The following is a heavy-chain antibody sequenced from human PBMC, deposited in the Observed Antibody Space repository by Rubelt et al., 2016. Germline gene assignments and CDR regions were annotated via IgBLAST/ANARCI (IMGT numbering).Heavy chain of an antibody. J-gene: IGHJ4*02. Sequence: QVQLVQSGAEVKKPGASVKVSCKASGYTFTSYGISWVRQAPGQGLEWMGWISAYNGNTNYAKKPQSRVTMTTDTSTSTAYMGLRSLRSDDTAVYYCARDPYGDRHHDYWGQGTLVTVSS. CDR1: GYTFTSYG. CDR2: ISAYNGNT. D-gene: IGHD4-17*01. V-gene: IGHV1-18*01. CDR3: ARDPYGDRHHDY.